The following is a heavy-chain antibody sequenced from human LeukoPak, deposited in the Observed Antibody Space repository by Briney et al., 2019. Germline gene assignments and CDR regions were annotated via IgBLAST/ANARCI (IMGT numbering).Heavy chain of an antibody. CDR1: GYTFTSYG. Sequence: ASVKVSCKASGYTFTSYGISWVRQAPGQGLEWMGWISAYNGNTSYAQKLQGRVTMTTDTSTSTAYMELRSLRSDDTAVYYCARETMVRGYSDYWGQGTLVTVSS. V-gene: IGHV1-18*01. J-gene: IGHJ4*02. D-gene: IGHD3-10*01. CDR3: ARETMVRGYSDY. CDR2: ISAYNGNT.